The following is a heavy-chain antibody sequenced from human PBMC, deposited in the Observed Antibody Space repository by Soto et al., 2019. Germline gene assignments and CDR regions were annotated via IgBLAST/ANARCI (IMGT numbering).Heavy chain of an antibody. CDR3: AKDEGYSYGYPYFDY. D-gene: IGHD5-18*01. J-gene: IGHJ4*02. CDR2: ISGSGGST. CDR1: GFTFSSYA. V-gene: IGHV3-23*01. Sequence: GGSLRLSCAASGFTFSSYAMSWVRQAPGKGLEWVSAISGSGGSTYYADSVKGRFTISRDNSKNTLYLQMNSLRAEDTAVYYCAKDEGYSYGYPYFDYWGQGTLVTVSS.